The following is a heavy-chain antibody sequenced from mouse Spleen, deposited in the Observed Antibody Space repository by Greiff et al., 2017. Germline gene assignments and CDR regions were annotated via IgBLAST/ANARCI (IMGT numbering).Heavy chain of an antibody. V-gene: IGHV1-19*01. Sequence: EVQLQQSGPVLVKPGASVKMSCKASGYTFTDYYMNWVKQSHGKSLEWIGVINPYNGGTSYNQKFKGKATLTVDKSSSTAYMELNSLTSEDSAVYYCASRVSTMITTGYAMDYWGQGTSVTVSS. CDR2: INPYNGGT. D-gene: IGHD2-4*01. J-gene: IGHJ4*01. CDR3: ASRVSTMITTGYAMDY. CDR1: GYTFTDYY.